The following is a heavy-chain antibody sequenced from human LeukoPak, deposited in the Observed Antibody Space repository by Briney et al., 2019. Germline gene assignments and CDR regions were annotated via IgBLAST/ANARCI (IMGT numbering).Heavy chain of an antibody. V-gene: IGHV3-21*04. CDR1: GFTFSSYS. J-gene: IGHJ4*02. D-gene: IGHD4-17*01. CDR3: TKDIRSGGTTVTPDY. Sequence: GGSLRLSCAASGFTFSSYSMNWVRQAPGKGLEWVSSISSSSSYIYYADSVKGRLTISRDNAKNSLYLQMNSLRAEDTALYYCTKDIRSGGTTVTPDYWGQGTLVTVSS. CDR2: ISSSSSYI.